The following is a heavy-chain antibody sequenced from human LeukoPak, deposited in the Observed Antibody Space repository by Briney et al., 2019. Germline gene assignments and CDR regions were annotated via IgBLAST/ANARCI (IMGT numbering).Heavy chain of an antibody. J-gene: IGHJ3*02. V-gene: IGHV4-30-2*01. D-gene: IGHD6-13*01. CDR2: IYHSGST. CDR1: GGSISSGGYY. CDR3: ARERVTGSSWTNGAFDI. Sequence: SETLSLTCTVSGGSISSGGYYWSWIRQPPGKGLEWIGYIYHSGSTYYNPSLKSRVTISVDRSKNQFSLKLSSVTAADTAVYYCARERVTGSSWTNGAFDIWGQGTMVTVSS.